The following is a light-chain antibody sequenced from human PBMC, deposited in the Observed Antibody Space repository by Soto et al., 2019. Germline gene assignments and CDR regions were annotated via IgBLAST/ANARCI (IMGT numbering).Light chain of an antibody. V-gene: IGKV3-15*01. Sequence: IVMTQSPATLSVSPGESATLSCRASQNIYYNVAWYQHRPGQAPRLLIYRASTRATGVPARFSGSGSGSDFTLTISSLQAEDVAVYSCQQYYSAPWTFGQGTRVEIK. CDR2: RAS. CDR1: QNIYYN. CDR3: QQYYSAPWT. J-gene: IGKJ1*01.